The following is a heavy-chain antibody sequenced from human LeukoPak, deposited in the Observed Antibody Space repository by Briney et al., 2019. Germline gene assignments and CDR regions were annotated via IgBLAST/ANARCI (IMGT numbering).Heavy chain of an antibody. J-gene: IGHJ5*02. Sequence: ASVKVSCKASGYTLTSYYMHWVRQAPGQGLEWMGIINPSGGSTSYAQKFQGRVTMTRDTSTSTVYMELSSLRSEDTAVYHCARGGYSSSWYNWFDPWGQGTLVTVSS. CDR2: INPSGGST. V-gene: IGHV1-46*01. CDR3: ARGGYSSSWYNWFDP. D-gene: IGHD6-13*01. CDR1: GYTLTSYY.